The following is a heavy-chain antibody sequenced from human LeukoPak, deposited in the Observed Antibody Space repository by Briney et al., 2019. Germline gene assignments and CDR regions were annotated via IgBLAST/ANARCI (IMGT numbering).Heavy chain of an antibody. CDR1: GFTFSSYG. CDR3: AKDQAPPAHYYYYYMDV. V-gene: IGHV3-30*02. J-gene: IGHJ6*03. Sequence: PGGSLRLSCAASGFTFSSYGMHWVRQAPGKGLEWVAFIRYDGSNKYYADSVKGRFTISRDNSKNTLYLQMNSLRAEDTAVYYCAKDQAPPAHYYYYYMDVWGKGTTVTVSS. D-gene: IGHD2-2*01. CDR2: IRYDGSNK.